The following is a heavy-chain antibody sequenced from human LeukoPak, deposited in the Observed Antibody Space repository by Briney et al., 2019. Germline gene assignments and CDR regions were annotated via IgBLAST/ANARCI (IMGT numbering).Heavy chain of an antibody. J-gene: IGHJ4*02. V-gene: IGHV1-2*02. Sequence: GASVKVSCKASGYTFIHHYLHWVRQAPGQGLEWMGIINPFDGFTSYAQKFQGRVTMTRDTSISTAYMELPRLRSDDTAVYYCARDLWGGSYFDYWGQGTLVTVSS. CDR3: ARDLWGGSYFDY. CDR2: INPFDGFT. D-gene: IGHD1-26*01. CDR1: GYTFIHHY.